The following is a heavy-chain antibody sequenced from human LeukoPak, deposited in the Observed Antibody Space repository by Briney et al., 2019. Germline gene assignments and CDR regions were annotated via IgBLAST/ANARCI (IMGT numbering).Heavy chain of an antibody. V-gene: IGHV3-9*01. CDR2: ISWNSGSI. CDR3: AKDLGDWNDPWGAFDI. CDR1: GFTFDDYA. D-gene: IGHD1-1*01. Sequence: PGGSLRLSCAASGFTFDDYAMHWVRQAPGKGLEWVSGISWNSGSIGYADSVKGRFTISRDNAKNSLYLQMNSLRAEDTALYYCAKDLGDWNDPWGAFDIWGQGTMVTVSS. J-gene: IGHJ3*02.